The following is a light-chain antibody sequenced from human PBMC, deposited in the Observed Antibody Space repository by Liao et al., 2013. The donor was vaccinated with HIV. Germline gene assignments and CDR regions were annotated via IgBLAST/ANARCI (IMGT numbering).Light chain of an antibody. CDR3: QVWDSSTSFV. CDR2: QDS. Sequence: SYELTQPPSVSVSPGQTATITCSGDKVGDKFVSWYQRKPGQSPKAVIYQDSRRPSGIPERFSGANSGNTATLTISGTQAMDEADYFCQVWDSSTSFVFGSGTTVTVL. CDR1: KVGDKF. J-gene: IGLJ1*01. V-gene: IGLV3-1*01.